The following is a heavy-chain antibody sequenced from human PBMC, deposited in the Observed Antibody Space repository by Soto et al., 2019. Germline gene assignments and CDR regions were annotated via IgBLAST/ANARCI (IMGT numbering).Heavy chain of an antibody. V-gene: IGHV1-3*01. CDR2: INAGNGNT. J-gene: IGHJ6*02. CDR1: GYTFTSYA. D-gene: IGHD3-9*01. CDR3: ASSPLRYFDWYYLGPRPALGYYYGMDV. Sequence: ASVKVSCKASGYTFTSYAMHWVRQAPGQRLEWMGWINAGNGNTKYSQKFQGRVTITRDTSASTAYMELSSLRSEDTAVYYCASSPLRYFDWYYLGPRPALGYYYGMDVWGQGTTVTVSS.